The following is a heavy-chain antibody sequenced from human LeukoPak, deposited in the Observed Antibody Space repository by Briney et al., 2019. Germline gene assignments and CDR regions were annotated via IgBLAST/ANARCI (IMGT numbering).Heavy chain of an antibody. CDR1: GYSISSNYY. CDR2: IYHSGST. CDR3: ARLQVVTPFDY. J-gene: IGHJ4*02. D-gene: IGHD4-23*01. V-gene: IGHV4-38-2*02. Sequence: SETLSLTCTVSGYSISSNYYWGWIRQPPGKGLEWIGSIYHSGSTYYNPSLKSRVTISVDTSKNQFSLKLSSVTAADAAVYYCARLQVVTPFDYWGQGTLVTVSS.